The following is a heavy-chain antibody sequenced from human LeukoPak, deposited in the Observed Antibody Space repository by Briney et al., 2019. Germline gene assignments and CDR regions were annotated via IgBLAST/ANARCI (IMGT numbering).Heavy chain of an antibody. V-gene: IGHV4-4*07. CDR2: IYTSGST. CDR3: ARVGLRYSSGWILDY. D-gene: IGHD6-19*01. CDR1: GGSISSYY. Sequence: SETLSLTCTVSGGSISSYYWSWIRQPAGKGLEWIGRIYTSGSTNYNPSLKSRVTMSVDTFKNQFSLKLSSVTAADTAVYYCARVGLRYSSGWILDYWGQGTLVTVSS. J-gene: IGHJ4*02.